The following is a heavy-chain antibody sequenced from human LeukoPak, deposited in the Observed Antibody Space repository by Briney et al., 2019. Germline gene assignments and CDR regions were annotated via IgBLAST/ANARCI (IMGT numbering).Heavy chain of an antibody. CDR3: ARDSGFFDP. Sequence: GGSLRLSCAASGFTFSSYAMSWVRQAPGKGLEWVSHISSSGSIIYYADSVKGRFTISRDNAKNSLYLQMNSLRAEDTAFYYWARDSGFFDPWCQGTLVTVSS. V-gene: IGHV3-48*04. CDR1: GFTFSSYA. J-gene: IGHJ5*02. D-gene: IGHD6-25*01. CDR2: ISSSGSII.